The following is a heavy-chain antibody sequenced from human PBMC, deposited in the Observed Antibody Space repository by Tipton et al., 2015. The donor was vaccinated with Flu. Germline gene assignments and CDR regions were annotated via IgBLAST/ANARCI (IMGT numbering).Heavy chain of an antibody. CDR1: GDSISSGGNY. CDR3: ARRDYSNYVSEPKNCCDP. V-gene: IGHV4-61*02. Sequence: TLSLTCTVSGDSISSGGNYWSWIRQRPGKGLEWIGRISMGGRTNYNPSLKSRVTMSVDLFKNQISLRLSSVTAADTAVYYCARRDYSNYVSEPKNCCDPWGQKTLVTVSS. CDR2: ISMGGRT. D-gene: IGHD4-11*01. J-gene: IGHJ5*02.